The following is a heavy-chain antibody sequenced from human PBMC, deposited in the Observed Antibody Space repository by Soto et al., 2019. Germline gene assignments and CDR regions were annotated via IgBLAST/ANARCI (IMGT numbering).Heavy chain of an antibody. Sequence: GGSLRLSCTASGFTVSSNYMSWVRQAPGKGLEWVSVIYSGGSTYYADSVKGRFTISRDNSKNTLYLQMGSLRAEDMAVYFCERDEVYGSGSLYYYYCMDVWGKGTTVTVSS. D-gene: IGHD3-10*01. CDR3: ERDEVYGSGSLYYYYCMDV. CDR1: GFTVSSNY. CDR2: IYSGGST. J-gene: IGHJ6*03. V-gene: IGHV3-66*01.